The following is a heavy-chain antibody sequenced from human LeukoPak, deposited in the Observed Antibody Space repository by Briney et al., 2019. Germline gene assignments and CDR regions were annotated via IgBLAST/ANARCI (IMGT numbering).Heavy chain of an antibody. CDR1: GGSISSSSYY. J-gene: IGHJ4*02. Sequence: SETLSLTCTVSGGSISSSSYYWGWIRQPPGKGLEWIGEINHSGSTNYNPSLKSRVTISVDTSKNQFFLKLSSVTAADTAVYYCARAGYSSGWYGSHDYWGQGTLVTVSS. CDR3: ARAGYSSGWYGSHDY. CDR2: INHSGST. D-gene: IGHD6-19*01. V-gene: IGHV4-39*07.